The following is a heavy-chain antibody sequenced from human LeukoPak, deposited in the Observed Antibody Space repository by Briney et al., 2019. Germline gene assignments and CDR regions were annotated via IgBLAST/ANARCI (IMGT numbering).Heavy chain of an antibody. V-gene: IGHV4-39*01. Sequence: SETLSLTCTVSGGSISSSSYYWGWIRQPPGKGLEWIGSIYYSGSTYYNPSLKSRVTISVDTSKNQFSLKLSSVTAADTAVYYCARGDYDFWSGPPLLHYWGQGTLVTVSS. D-gene: IGHD3-3*01. J-gene: IGHJ4*02. CDR2: IYYSGST. CDR3: ARGDYDFWSGPPLLHY. CDR1: GGSISSSSYY.